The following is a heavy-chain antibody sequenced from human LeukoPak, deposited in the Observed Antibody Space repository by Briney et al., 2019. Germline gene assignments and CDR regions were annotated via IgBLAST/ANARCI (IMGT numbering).Heavy chain of an antibody. V-gene: IGHV3-48*03. J-gene: IGHJ4*02. CDR2: ISSVGSTI. CDR1: GFTFRSFE. CDR3: ARDASTMFRGVTHYFDS. D-gene: IGHD3-10*01. Sequence: PGGSLRLSCAASGFTFRSFEMNWVRQARGKGREGVSYISSVGSTIYYADSVKGRFTISRDNATNSLYLQMNSLRAEATAVYYCARDASTMFRGVTHYFDSWGQGTLVTVSS.